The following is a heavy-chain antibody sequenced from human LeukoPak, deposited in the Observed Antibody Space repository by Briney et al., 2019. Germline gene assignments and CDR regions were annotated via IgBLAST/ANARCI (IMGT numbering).Heavy chain of an antibody. Sequence: GGSLRLSCAASGFTFSSYDMHWVRQAPGKGLEWVSVITYDGSNTYYADSVKGRFTISRDNSKNTLYLQMNSLRTEDTAVYYCAKEGRHGEFDSWGQGTLVTVSS. CDR3: AKEGRHGEFDS. CDR2: ITYDGSNT. CDR1: GFTFSSYD. V-gene: IGHV3-30*18. J-gene: IGHJ5*01. D-gene: IGHD4-17*01.